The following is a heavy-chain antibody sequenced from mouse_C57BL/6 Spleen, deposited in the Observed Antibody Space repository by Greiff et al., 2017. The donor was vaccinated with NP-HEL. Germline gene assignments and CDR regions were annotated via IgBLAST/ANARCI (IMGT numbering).Heavy chain of an antibody. CDR2: TNPTNGRT. CDR1: GYTFTSYW. V-gene: IGHV1S81*02. D-gene: IGHD1-1*01. CDR3: ARIKKLVATYFDY. J-gene: IGHJ2*01. Sequence: VQLQQSGAELVKAGASVKMSCKASGYTFTSYWMHWVKQRLGQGLEWFAETNPTNGRTYYNEKFKSKATLTVDNSSSTAYMLLSGPTFEDSAVYYCARIKKLVATYFDYWGQGTTLTVSS.